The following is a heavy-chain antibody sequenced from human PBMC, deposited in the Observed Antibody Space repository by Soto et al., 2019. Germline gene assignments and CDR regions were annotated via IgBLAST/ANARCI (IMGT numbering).Heavy chain of an antibody. J-gene: IGHJ6*02. CDR3: AREGGHYDFWSGYYSPYYYYGMDV. CDR2: INAGNGNT. Sequence: SVKVSCKASGYTFTSYAMHWVRQAPGQRLEWMGWINAGNGNTKYSQKFQGRVTITRDTSASTAYMELSSLRSEDTAVYYCAREGGHYDFWSGYYSPYYYYGMDVWGQGTTVTVSS. V-gene: IGHV1-3*01. D-gene: IGHD3-3*01. CDR1: GYTFTSYA.